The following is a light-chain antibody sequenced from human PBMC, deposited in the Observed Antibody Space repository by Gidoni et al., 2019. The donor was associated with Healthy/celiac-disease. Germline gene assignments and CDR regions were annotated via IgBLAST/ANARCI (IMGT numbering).Light chain of an antibody. CDR3: QQYGSSSLT. CDR1: QSVSSSY. CDR2: GAS. Sequence: EIVLTQSPGTLSLSPGERATLSCRSSQSVSSSYLAWYQQKPGQAPGLLIYGASSGSGTDFTLTISRLEPEDFAVYYCQQYGSSSLTFGGGTKVEIK. V-gene: IGKV3-20*01. J-gene: IGKJ4*01.